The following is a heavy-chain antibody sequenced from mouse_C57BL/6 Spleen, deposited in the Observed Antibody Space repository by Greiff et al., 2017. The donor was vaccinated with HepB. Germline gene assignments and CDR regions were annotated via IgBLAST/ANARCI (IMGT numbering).Heavy chain of an antibody. CDR1: GYAFSSSW. CDR3: ASTGTGTGFAY. Sequence: QVQLKESGPELVKPGASVKISCKASGYAFSSSWMNWVKQRPGKGLEWIGRIYPGDGDTNYNGKFKGKATLTADKSSSTAYMQLSSLTSEDSAVYFCASTGTGTGFAYWGQGTLVTVSA. V-gene: IGHV1-82*01. CDR2: IYPGDGDT. D-gene: IGHD4-1*01. J-gene: IGHJ3*01.